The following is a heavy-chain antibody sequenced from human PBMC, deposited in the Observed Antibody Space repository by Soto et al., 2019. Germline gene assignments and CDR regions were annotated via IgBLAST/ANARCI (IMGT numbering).Heavy chain of an antibody. D-gene: IGHD6-13*01. J-gene: IGHJ4*02. V-gene: IGHV3-33*01. Sequence: QVQLVESGGGVVQPGRSLRLSCAASGFTFSSYGMQWVRQAPGKGLEWVAVIWYDGSNKYYADSVKGRFTISRDNSKNPLYLQMNTLRAEETAVYYCARTMNGIAGYFDYWGQGTLVIVSS. CDR1: GFTFSSYG. CDR2: IWYDGSNK. CDR3: ARTMNGIAGYFDY.